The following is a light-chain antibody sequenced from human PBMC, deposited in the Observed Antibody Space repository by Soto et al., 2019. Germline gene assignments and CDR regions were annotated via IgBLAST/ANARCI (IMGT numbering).Light chain of an antibody. J-gene: IGLJ3*02. CDR1: RSDAGGHNY. CDR2: EVF. Sequence: QSVLTQPASVSGSPGQSITISCTGTRSDAGGHNYVSWYQQYPGKTPKLMIYEVFNRPSGVSNRFSGSKSGNTASLTISGLQTEDEADYYCSSYTGSNSWVFGGGTKLTVL. V-gene: IGLV2-14*01. CDR3: SSYTGSNSWV.